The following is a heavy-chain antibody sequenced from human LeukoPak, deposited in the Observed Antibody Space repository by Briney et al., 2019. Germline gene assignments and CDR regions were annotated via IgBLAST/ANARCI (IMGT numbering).Heavy chain of an antibody. Sequence: SETLSLTCAVYGGSVSGYYWSWIRQPPGKGLEWIGEINHSGSTNYNPSLKSRVTISVDTSKNQFSLKLSSVTAADTAVYYCARGGRYCTNGVCYMRFDPWGQGTLVTVSS. D-gene: IGHD2-8*01. J-gene: IGHJ5*02. V-gene: IGHV4-34*01. CDR1: GGSVSGYY. CDR2: INHSGST. CDR3: ARGGRYCTNGVCYMRFDP.